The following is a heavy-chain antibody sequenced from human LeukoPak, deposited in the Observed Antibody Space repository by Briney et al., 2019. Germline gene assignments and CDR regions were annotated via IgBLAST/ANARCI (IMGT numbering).Heavy chain of an antibody. V-gene: IGHV3-48*02. J-gene: IGHJ4*02. CDR3: ARVWGYGDYVPRKPLYYFDY. CDR2: ISSSSSTI. D-gene: IGHD4-17*01. CDR1: GFTFSSYS. Sequence: GGSLRLSCAASGFTFSSYSMNWVRQAPGKGLEWVSYISSSSSTIYYADSVKGRFTISRDNAKNSLYLQMNSLRDEDTAVYYCARVWGYGDYVPRKPLYYFDYWGQGTLVTVSS.